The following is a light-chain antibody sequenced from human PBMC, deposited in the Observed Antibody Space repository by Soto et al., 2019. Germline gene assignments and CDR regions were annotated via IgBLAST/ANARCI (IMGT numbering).Light chain of an antibody. CDR3: ATWDDSLNGQV. CDR2: SNN. CDR1: SSNIGSNT. Sequence: QSVLTQPPSASGTPGQRVTMSCSGSSSNIGSNTVNWYQQLPGTAPKLLIYSNNQRPSGVPDRFSGSKFGTSDSLAISGLQSEDESDYYCATWDDSLNGQVFGGGTKVTVL. J-gene: IGLJ2*01. V-gene: IGLV1-44*01.